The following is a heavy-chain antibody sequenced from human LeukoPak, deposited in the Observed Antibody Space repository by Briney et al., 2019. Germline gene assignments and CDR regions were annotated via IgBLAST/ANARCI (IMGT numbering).Heavy chain of an antibody. Sequence: EASVKVSCKASGGIFSSYAISWVQQAPGQGLEWMGRIIPIFGIANYAQKFQGRVTITADKSTSTAYMELSSLRSEDTAIYYCARGYYYGLGSYYSDYWGQGTLVTVSS. J-gene: IGHJ4*02. V-gene: IGHV1-69*04. CDR2: IIPIFGIA. CDR3: ARGYYYGLGSYYSDY. D-gene: IGHD3-10*01. CDR1: GGIFSSYA.